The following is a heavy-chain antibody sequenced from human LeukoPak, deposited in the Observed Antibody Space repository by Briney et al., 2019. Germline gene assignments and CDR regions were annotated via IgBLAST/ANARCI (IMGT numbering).Heavy chain of an antibody. CDR2: ISYDGSNK. J-gene: IGHJ4*02. V-gene: IGHV3-30*18. D-gene: IGHD3-22*01. CDR1: GFTFSSYG. CDR3: AKVSLDSSGYY. Sequence: GRSLRLSCAASGFTFSSYGMHWVRQAPGKGLEWVAVISYDGSNKYYADSVKGRFTISRDNSKNTLYLQMNSLRAEDTAVYYCAKVSLDSSGYYWGQGTLVTVSS.